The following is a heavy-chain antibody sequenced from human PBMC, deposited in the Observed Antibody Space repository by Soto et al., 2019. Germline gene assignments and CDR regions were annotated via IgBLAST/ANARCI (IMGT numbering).Heavy chain of an antibody. CDR3: ARAPAYDSDTGTRTEKNWFDP. CDR2: MNPNSGNT. J-gene: IGHJ5*02. CDR1: GYTFTSYD. Sequence: ASVKVSCKASGYTFTSYDINWVRQATGQGLEWMGWMNPNSGNTDYAQKFQGRVTMTRNTSISTAYMELSSLRSADTAVYYCARAPAYDSDTGTRTEKNWFDPWGQGTLVTVSS. D-gene: IGHD3-16*01. V-gene: IGHV1-8*01.